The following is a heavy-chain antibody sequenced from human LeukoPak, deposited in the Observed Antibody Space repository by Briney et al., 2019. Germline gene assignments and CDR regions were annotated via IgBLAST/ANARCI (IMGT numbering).Heavy chain of an antibody. D-gene: IGHD1-26*01. CDR1: GFTVSSNY. J-gene: IGHJ4*02. Sequence: GGSLTLSCAASGFTVSSNYMSWVRQAPGKGLEWVSVIYSGGSTYYADSVKGRFTISRDNSKNTLYLQMNSLRAEDTAVYYCARASIVGATNFDYWGQGTLVTVSS. V-gene: IGHV3-53*01. CDR2: IYSGGST. CDR3: ARASIVGATNFDY.